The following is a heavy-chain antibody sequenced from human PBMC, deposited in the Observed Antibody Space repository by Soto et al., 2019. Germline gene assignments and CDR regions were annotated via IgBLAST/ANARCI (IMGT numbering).Heavy chain of an antibody. CDR1: GFTFSTYS. D-gene: IGHD6-19*01. V-gene: IGHV3-23*01. Sequence: EVQLLESGGGLVQPGGSLRLSCGASGFTFSTYSMTWVRQAPGKGLEWVSTIRDSGHTTHYADSVRGRFAISRDNSKNTLFLPMNSLRAEDTAVYYCARVKAQILSSGWYGGDDIWGQGTMVTVSS. CDR3: ARVKAQILSSGWYGGDDI. CDR2: IRDSGHTT. J-gene: IGHJ3*02.